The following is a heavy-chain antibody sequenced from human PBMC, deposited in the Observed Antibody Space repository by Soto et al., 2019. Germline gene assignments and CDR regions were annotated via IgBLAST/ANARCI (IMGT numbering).Heavy chain of an antibody. D-gene: IGHD3-10*01. CDR2: HSAYNDNT. CDR1: VYTFTKFG. J-gene: IGHJ5*02. Sequence: QVRLVQSGAEVKKPGASVKVSCKSSVYTFTKFGISWVRQAPGQGLERRGWHSAYNDNTNYAQKLQGRGTMTSDTSTSTAYMELRSLRSDDTAVYYRARLLQGGDVNANCFYPWCQGTLGTVSS. V-gene: IGHV1-18*01. CDR3: ARLLQGGDVNANCFYP.